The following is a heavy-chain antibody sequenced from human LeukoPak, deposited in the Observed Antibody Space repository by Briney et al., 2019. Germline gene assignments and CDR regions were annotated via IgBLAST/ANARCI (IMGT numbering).Heavy chain of an antibody. CDR3: AKDSREDFYALRRNYNYYYHGMDV. V-gene: IGHV3-23*01. D-gene: IGHD2/OR15-2a*01. Sequence: SGGSLRLSCAASGFTFSSSAMSWVRQAPGKGLEWVSAISNNGGYTYYADSVQGRFTISRDNSKSTLCLQMNSLRAEDTAVYYCAKDSREDFYALRRNYNYYYHGMDVWGQGITVIVSS. CDR1: GFTFSSSA. J-gene: IGHJ6*02. CDR2: ISNNGGYT.